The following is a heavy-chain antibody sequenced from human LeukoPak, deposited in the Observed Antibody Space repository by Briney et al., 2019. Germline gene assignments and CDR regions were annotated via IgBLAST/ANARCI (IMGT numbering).Heavy chain of an antibody. V-gene: IGHV4-59*01. CDR3: ARVGVGALDY. CDR1: GGSISSYY. D-gene: IGHD1-26*01. CDR2: IYYSGST. Sequence: SETLSLTCTVSGGSISSYYWSWIRQPPGKGLEWIGYIYYSGSTNYNPSLKSRVTISVDTSKNQFSLKLSSVTAAGTAVYYCARVGVGALDYWGQGTLVTVSS. J-gene: IGHJ4*02.